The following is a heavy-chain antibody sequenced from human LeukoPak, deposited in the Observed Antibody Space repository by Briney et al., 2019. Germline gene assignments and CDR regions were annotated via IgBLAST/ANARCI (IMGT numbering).Heavy chain of an antibody. CDR2: TYYRRNT. J-gene: IGHJ4*02. CDR3: GRHAPYSNYDC. Sequence: SETLSLTCSVSGGSISSSNYYWGWIRQPPGKGPEGIVSTYYRRNTYYNPSLRSRVTISVDTSKTQFSLNLSPVTAADTAVYYCGRHAPYSNYDCWGQGTLVTVSS. CDR1: GGSISSSNYY. D-gene: IGHD4-11*01. V-gene: IGHV4-39*01.